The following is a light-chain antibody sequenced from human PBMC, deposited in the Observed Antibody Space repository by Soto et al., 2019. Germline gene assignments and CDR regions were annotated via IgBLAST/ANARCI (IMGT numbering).Light chain of an antibody. V-gene: IGLV2-14*01. J-gene: IGLJ1*01. CDR1: SSDVGGYNY. CDR3: SSYTSSSTLV. Sequence: QSALTQPASVSGSPGQSITISCTGTSSDVGGYNYVSWYQQHPGKAPKLMIYEVSNRPSGVSNRFSDSKSGNTASLTISGLQAEDEADYYCSSYTSSSTLVFGTGTKV. CDR2: EVS.